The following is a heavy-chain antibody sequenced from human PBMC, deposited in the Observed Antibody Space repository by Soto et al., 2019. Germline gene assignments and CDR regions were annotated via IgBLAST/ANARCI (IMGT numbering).Heavy chain of an antibody. CDR3: ARWGAIVVVTATNDAFDI. CDR2: IIPIFGTA. CDR1: GGTFSSYA. V-gene: IGHV1-69*13. J-gene: IGHJ3*02. Sequence: SVKVSCKASGGTFSSYAISCVRPAPGQGLEWMGGIIPIFGTANYAQKFQGRVTITADESTSTAYMELSSLRSEDTAVYYCARWGAIVVVTATNDAFDIRGQGTMVTVSS. D-gene: IGHD2-21*02.